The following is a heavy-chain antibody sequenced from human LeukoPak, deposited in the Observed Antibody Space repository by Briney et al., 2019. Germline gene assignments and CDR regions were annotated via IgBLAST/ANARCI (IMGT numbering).Heavy chain of an antibody. CDR1: GYTFTGYY. V-gene: IGHV1-2*02. CDR3: ATGTIYRNYYYMDV. J-gene: IGHJ6*03. CDR2: INPNSGGT. D-gene: IGHD5-12*01. Sequence: ASVKVSCKASGYTFTGYYMHWVRQAPGQGLEWMGWINPNSGGTNYAQKFQGRVTMTRDTSISTAYMELSSLRSEDTAVYYCATGTIYRNYYYMDVWGKGTTVTVSS.